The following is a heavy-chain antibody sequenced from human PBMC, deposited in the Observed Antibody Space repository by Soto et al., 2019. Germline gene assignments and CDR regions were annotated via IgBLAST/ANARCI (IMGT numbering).Heavy chain of an antibody. CDR3: ARHAYYYGAFDI. CDR2: IYYSGST. Sequence: SETLSLTCTVSGVSISSYYWSWIRQPPGKGLEWIGYIYYSGSTNYNPSLKSRVTISVDTSKNQFSLKLSSVTAADTAVYYCARHAYYYGAFDIWGQGTMVTVSS. V-gene: IGHV4-59*08. CDR1: GVSISSYY. J-gene: IGHJ3*02. D-gene: IGHD3-10*01.